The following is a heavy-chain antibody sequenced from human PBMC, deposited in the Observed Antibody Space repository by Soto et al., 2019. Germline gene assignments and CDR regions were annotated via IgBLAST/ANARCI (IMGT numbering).Heavy chain of an antibody. D-gene: IGHD1-1*01. CDR3: ARDRIPPKGATGYWYFDL. CDR1: GYTFTSYY. CDR2: INPSGGS. J-gene: IGHJ2*01. V-gene: IGHV1-46*03. Sequence: QVQLVQSGAEVKKPGASVKVSCKASGYTFTSYYMHWVRQAPGQGLEWMGIINPSGGSIYAQKFQGRVTMTRDTSTSTVYMELSSVTSEDTAVYYCARDRIPPKGATGYWYFDLWGRGTLVTVSS.